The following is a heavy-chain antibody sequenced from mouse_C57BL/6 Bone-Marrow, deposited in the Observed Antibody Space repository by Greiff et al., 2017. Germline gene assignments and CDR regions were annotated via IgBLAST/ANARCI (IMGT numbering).Heavy chain of an antibody. D-gene: IGHD1-1*01. J-gene: IGHJ4*01. CDR3: TTTVVEGDYAMDY. V-gene: IGHV14-1*01. CDR1: GFNIKDYY. Sequence: VQLQQSGAELVRPGASVKLSCTASGFNIKDYYVHWVKQRPEQGLEWIGRIDPEDGDTEYAPKFQGKATMTADTSSNTAYLQLSSLTSEDTAVYYCTTTVVEGDYAMDYWGQGTSVTVSS. CDR2: IDPEDGDT.